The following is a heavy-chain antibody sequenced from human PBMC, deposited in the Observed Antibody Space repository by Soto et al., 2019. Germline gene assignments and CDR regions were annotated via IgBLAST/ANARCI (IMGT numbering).Heavy chain of an antibody. Sequence: SETLSLTCTVSGASMSEYFWSWIRQSPGKGLEWIGSIYYSGTTYYNPSLKSRVTISVDTSKNQFSLKLSSVTAADTAVYYCARHRGYYDILTGYYTELNFDYWGQGTLVTVSS. CDR2: IYYSGTT. CDR1: GASMSEYF. V-gene: IGHV4-59*05. J-gene: IGHJ4*02. D-gene: IGHD3-9*01. CDR3: ARHRGYYDILTGYYTELNFDY.